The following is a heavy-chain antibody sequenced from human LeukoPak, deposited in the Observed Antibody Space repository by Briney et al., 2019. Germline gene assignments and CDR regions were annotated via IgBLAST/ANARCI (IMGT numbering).Heavy chain of an antibody. D-gene: IGHD2-2*01. CDR1: GGSISSGSYY. V-gene: IGHV4-61*02. Sequence: SETLSLTCTVSGGSISSGSYYWSWIRQPAGKGLEWIGRIYTSGSTNYNPSRKSRVTISVDTSKNQFSMKLSSVTAADTAVYYCARDYCSSTSCYFDNWFDPWGQGTLVTVSS. J-gene: IGHJ5*02. CDR3: ARDYCSSTSCYFDNWFDP. CDR2: IYTSGST.